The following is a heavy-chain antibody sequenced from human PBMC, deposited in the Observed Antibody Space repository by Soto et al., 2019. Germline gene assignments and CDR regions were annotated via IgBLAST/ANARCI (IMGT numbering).Heavy chain of an antibody. D-gene: IGHD3-16*01. J-gene: IGHJ5*02. Sequence: PWESLKLSCEASGYSFTSYYISWVRQMPGKGLEWIAIIYPSDSDTKYSPSFQGQVTISADKSISTAYLQWSSLKAADTAMYYCARKLRGRSYAKWLEHWGQGTLVTVSS. CDR3: ARKLRGRSYAKWLEH. CDR1: GYSFTSYY. CDR2: IYPSDSDT. V-gene: IGHV5-51*01.